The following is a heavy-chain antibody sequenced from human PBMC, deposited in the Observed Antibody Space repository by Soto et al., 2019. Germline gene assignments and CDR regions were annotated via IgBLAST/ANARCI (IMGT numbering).Heavy chain of an antibody. V-gene: IGHV4-39*01. Sequence: SETLSLTCTVSGGSISSSSYYWGWIRQPPGKGLEWIGSIYYSGSTYYNPSLKSRVTISVDTSKNQFSLKLSSATAADTAVYYWARQDRFIVVLFDYWGQGTRVTVSS. D-gene: IGHD1-26*01. CDR1: GGSISSSSYY. J-gene: IGHJ4*02. CDR2: IYYSGST. CDR3: ARQDRFIVVLFDY.